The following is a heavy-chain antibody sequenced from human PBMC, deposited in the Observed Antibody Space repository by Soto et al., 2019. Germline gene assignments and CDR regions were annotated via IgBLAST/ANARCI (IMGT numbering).Heavy chain of an antibody. V-gene: IGHV3-23*01. CDR3: AKEASKVAGTTFYN. Sequence: EVQLLESGGGLVQPGGSLRLSCAASGFTFSSYAMSWVRQAPGKGLEWVSSITGSGDRTYHADSVKGRFTIFRDNSKNTMWLQMDSLRAEDTAMYYCAKEASKVAGTTFYNWGQGTLVTVSS. D-gene: IGHD1-7*01. J-gene: IGHJ4*02. CDR1: GFTFSSYA. CDR2: ITGSGDRT.